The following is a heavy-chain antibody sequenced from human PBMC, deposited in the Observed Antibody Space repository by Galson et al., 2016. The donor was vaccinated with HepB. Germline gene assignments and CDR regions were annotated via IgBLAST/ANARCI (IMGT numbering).Heavy chain of an antibody. V-gene: IGHV3-30*03. CDR2: ISYDGDAK. J-gene: IGHJ4*02. CDR1: GFTFSAYG. D-gene: IGHD2-8*02. Sequence: SLRLSCAASGFTFSAYGMHWVRQAPGKGLEWVAVISYDGDAKYYSDSVKGRFTISRDDSKSTLYLQMNSLRAEDTAVYYCARPYCTGGVCPHYFDFWGLGTLVTVSS. CDR3: ARPYCTGGVCPHYFDF.